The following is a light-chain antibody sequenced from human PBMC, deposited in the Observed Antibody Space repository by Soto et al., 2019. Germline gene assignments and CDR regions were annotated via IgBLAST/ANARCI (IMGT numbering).Light chain of an antibody. CDR2: DAS. Sequence: DIQMTQSPSSLSASVGDRVTISCQASQDIADYLHWYHQKPGKAPRLLIFDASNLETGVPSRFSGSGSGTDFTLTISSLQPEDIGTYYCQQSEALVLSFGGGTKVEIK. V-gene: IGKV1-33*01. J-gene: IGKJ4*01. CDR3: QQSEALVLS. CDR1: QDIADY.